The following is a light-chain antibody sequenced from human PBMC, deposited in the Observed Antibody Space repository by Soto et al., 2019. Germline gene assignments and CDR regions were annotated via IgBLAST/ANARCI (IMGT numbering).Light chain of an antibody. J-gene: IGLJ1*01. Sequence: QSALTQPASVSGSPGQSITISCTGTSSDVGGSGLVSWYQFHPGKAPKLLIFEGFKRPSGVSNRFSGSKSGSTASLTISGLQAEDEADYYCFSYTSSTAYVFGTGTKLTVL. CDR3: FSYTSSTAYV. CDR2: EGF. CDR1: SSDVGGSGL. V-gene: IGLV2-14*02.